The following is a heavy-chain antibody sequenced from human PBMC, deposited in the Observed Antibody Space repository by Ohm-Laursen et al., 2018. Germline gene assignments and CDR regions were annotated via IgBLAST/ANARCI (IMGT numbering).Heavy chain of an antibody. CDR2: INSDGSSI. V-gene: IGHV3-74*01. J-gene: IGHJ4*02. CDR3: AKSGSGWPYYLDY. CDR1: GFTFSNYW. Sequence: SLRLSCAAAGFTFSNYWMHWVRQAPGKGLVWVSRINSDGSSISYADSVKGRFTISRDNAKNTLDLQMNSLRAVDTAVYYCAKSGSGWPYYLDYWGQGTLVTVFS. D-gene: IGHD6-19*01.